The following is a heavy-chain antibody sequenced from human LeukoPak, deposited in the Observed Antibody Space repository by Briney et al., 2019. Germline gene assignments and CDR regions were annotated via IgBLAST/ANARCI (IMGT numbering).Heavy chain of an antibody. CDR2: LYYSGST. CDR1: SGSVSSGSSY. Sequence: SETLSLTCTVSSGSVSSGSSYWSWIRQPPGKGLEWIGYLYYSGSTNYNPSLKSRVTISVDTSKNQFSLKLSSVTAADTAVYYCARVLPYFFDKSGDAFDIWDQGTMVTVSS. V-gene: IGHV4-61*01. D-gene: IGHD3-22*01. J-gene: IGHJ3*02. CDR3: ARVLPYFFDKSGDAFDI.